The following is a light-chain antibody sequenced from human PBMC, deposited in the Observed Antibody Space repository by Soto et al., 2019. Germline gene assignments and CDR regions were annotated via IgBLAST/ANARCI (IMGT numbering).Light chain of an antibody. V-gene: IGLV2-14*03. CDR2: DVS. Sequence: QSALTQPASVSVSPGQSITITCTGTRSDIGAYNFVSWYQQHPGEVPKLMLYDVSIRPSGVSNRFSGSKSGNTASLTISGLQAEDEADYYCTSCTTSTTMIFGGGTKVTVL. CDR1: RSDIGAYNF. J-gene: IGLJ2*01. CDR3: TSCTTSTTMI.